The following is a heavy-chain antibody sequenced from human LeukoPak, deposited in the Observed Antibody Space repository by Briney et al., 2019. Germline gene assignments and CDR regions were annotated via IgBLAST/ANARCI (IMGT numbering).Heavy chain of an antibody. Sequence: SETLSLTCTVSGGSISSYYWSWIRQPPGKGLEWIGYIYYSGSTNYNPSLKSRVTVSVDTSKNQFSLKLSSVTAADTAVYYCASGGDYYDSSGDQFGYWGQGTLVTVSS. D-gene: IGHD3-22*01. CDR2: IYYSGST. V-gene: IGHV4-59*12. J-gene: IGHJ4*02. CDR3: ASGGDYYDSSGDQFGY. CDR1: GGSISSYY.